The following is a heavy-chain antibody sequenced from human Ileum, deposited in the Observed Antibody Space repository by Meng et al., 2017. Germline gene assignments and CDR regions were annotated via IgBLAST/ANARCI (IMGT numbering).Heavy chain of an antibody. CDR2: IHHSGTT. V-gene: IGHV4-34*01. J-gene: IGHJ5*02. CDR3: VRRRSGASSLFDL. Sequence: SETLSLTCAVSGGSVTGYYWSWIRQAPEKGLEYLGDIHHSGTTTYMPSLRSRLTLSVDKSTHHLSLSLNSLTAADTGTYYCVRRRSGASSLFDLWGPGTLVTVSS. CDR1: GGSVTGYY. D-gene: IGHD2-15*01.